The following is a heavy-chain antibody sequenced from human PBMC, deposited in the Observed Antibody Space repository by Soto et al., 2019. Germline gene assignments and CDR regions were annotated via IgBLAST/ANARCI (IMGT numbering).Heavy chain of an antibody. V-gene: IGHV3-30-3*01. D-gene: IGHD5-18*01. CDR2: ISYDGSDK. J-gene: IGHJ6*02. CDR1: GFTFSNYA. CDR3: ARDTGPNGYNYYYFGMDV. Sequence: GGALRLSCSASGFTFSNYAMHWVRQAPGKALEWVAVISYDGSDKYNANSVKGRFTISRDNSKNTLYLQMNSLRAEDTAVYYCARDTGPNGYNYYYFGMDVWGQGTTVTVSS.